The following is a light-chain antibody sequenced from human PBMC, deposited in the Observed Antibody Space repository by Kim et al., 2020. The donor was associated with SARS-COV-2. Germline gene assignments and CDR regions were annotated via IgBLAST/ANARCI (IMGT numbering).Light chain of an antibody. V-gene: IGKV1-5*03. CDR3: QQHNSHWT. CDR1: QSISSW. CDR2: KAS. Sequence: DIQMTQSPSTLSASVGDRVTITCRASQSISSWLAWYQQKPGKAPKLLIYKASSLESGVPSRFSGSGSGTEFTLTISSLQPDDFATYYCQQHNSHWTFGQGTKVDIK. J-gene: IGKJ1*01.